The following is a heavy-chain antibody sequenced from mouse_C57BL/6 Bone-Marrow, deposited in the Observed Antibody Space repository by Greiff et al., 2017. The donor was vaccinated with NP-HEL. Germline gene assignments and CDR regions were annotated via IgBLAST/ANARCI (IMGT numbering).Heavy chain of an antibody. J-gene: IGHJ3*01. Sequence: VHLVESGAELVMPGASVKLSCKASGYTFSSYWMHWVKQRPGQGLEWIGEIDPSDSYTNYNQKFKGKSTLTVDKSSSTAYMQLSSLTSEDSAVYYCAILLDWGQGTLVTVSA. CDR2: IDPSDSYT. CDR1: GYTFSSYW. V-gene: IGHV1-69*01. D-gene: IGHD1-1*01. CDR3: AILLD.